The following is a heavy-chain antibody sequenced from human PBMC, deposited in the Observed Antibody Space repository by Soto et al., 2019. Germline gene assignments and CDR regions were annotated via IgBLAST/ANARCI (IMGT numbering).Heavy chain of an antibody. CDR2: IIPILGIA. CDR1: GGTFSSYT. D-gene: IGHD1-26*01. V-gene: IGHV1-69*04. CDR3: ARDRGSYHDFDY. J-gene: IGHJ4*02. Sequence: ASVKVSCKASGGTFSSYTISWVRQAPGQGLEWMGRIIPILGIANYAQKFQGRVTMTADTSTSTAYMELRSLRSDDTAVYYCARDRGSYHDFDYWGQGTLVTVSS.